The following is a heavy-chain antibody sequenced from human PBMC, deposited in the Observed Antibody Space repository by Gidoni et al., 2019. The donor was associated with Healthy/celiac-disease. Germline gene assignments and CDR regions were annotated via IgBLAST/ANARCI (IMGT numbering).Heavy chain of an antibody. J-gene: IGHJ1*01. V-gene: IGHV3-48*01. CDR1: GCHFSSYS. Sequence: VQLVESGGALVQPGGSLRLSCAASGCHFSSYSMNWVRQTPGKGLAWVSYISSSSNTIYYADSVKGRFTISRDNANNSLYLQMNSLRGEDTAVYYCAPWLVRGAEYFQHWGQGTLVTGSS. D-gene: IGHD6-19*01. CDR2: ISSSSNTI. CDR3: APWLVRGAEYFQH.